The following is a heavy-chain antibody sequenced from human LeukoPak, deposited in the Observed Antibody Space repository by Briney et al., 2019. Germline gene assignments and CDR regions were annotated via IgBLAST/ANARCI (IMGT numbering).Heavy chain of an antibody. V-gene: IGHV1-69*04. J-gene: IGHJ4*02. D-gene: IGHD3-22*01. CDR3: ARGLYYYDSSGYSDY. Sequence: SVKVSCKASGGTFSSYAISWVRQAPGQGLEWMGRIIPILGIANYAQKFQGRVTITADKSTSTAYMELSSLRSEDTAVYYCARGLYYYDSSGYSDYWGQGTLVTVSS. CDR2: IIPILGIA. CDR1: GGTFSSYA.